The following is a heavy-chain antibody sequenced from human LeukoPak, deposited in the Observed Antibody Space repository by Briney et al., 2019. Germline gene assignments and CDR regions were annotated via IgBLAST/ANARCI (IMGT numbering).Heavy chain of an antibody. J-gene: IGHJ4*02. V-gene: IGHV1-69*13. D-gene: IGHD3-22*01. CDR2: IIPIFGTA. CDR3: ARDGSQDYYDSSGYSYYFDY. Sequence: RASVKVSCKASGGTFSSYAISWVRQAPGQGLEWMGGIIPIFGTANYAQKFQGRVTITADESTSTAYMELSSLRSEDTAVYYCARDGSQDYYDSSGYSYYFDYWGQGTLVTVSS. CDR1: GGTFSSYA.